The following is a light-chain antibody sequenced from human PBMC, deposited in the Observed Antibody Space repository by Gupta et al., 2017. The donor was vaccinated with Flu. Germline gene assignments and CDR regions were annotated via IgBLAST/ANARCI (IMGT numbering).Light chain of an antibody. Sequence: GTLSLSPGESATLSCRTSQSVRSNYLAWYQQKPGQAPRLLIYGASSRATGIPDRFSGSESGTDFTLSISRLEPEDFAVYYCQLDGSSAKAFGQGTKLEIK. V-gene: IGKV3-20*01. J-gene: IGKJ2*01. CDR2: GAS. CDR1: QSVRSNY. CDR3: QLDGSSAKA.